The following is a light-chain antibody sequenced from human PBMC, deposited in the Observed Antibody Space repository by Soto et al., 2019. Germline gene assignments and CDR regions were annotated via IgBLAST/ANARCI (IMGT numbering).Light chain of an antibody. V-gene: IGKV3-20*01. CDR2: GAS. CDR1: QSVSSSY. J-gene: IGKJ1*01. Sequence: EFELAQSPGILSLSPWERATLSCRASQSVSSSYLAWYQQKPGQAPRLLIYGASSRATGIPDRFSGSGSGTDFTLTISRLEPEDSAVYYCQQYGSSLRTFGQGTKVDIK. CDR3: QQYGSSLRT.